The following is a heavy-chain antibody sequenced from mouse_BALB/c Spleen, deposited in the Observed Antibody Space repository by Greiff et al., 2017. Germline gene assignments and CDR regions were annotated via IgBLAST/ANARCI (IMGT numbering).Heavy chain of an antibody. J-gene: IGHJ3*01. D-gene: IGHD2-2*01. Sequence: DVKLVESGGGLVKLGGSLKLSCAASGFTFSSYYMSWVRQTPEKRLELVAAINSNGGSTYYPDTVKGRFTISRDNAKNTLYLQMSSLKSEDTALYYCARYGYDEAWFAYWGQGTLVTVSA. CDR3: ARYGYDEAWFAY. CDR1: GFTFSSYY. CDR2: INSNGGST. V-gene: IGHV5-6-2*01.